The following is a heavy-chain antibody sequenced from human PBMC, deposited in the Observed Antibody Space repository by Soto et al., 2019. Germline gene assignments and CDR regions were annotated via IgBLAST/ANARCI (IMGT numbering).Heavy chain of an antibody. J-gene: IGHJ5*02. V-gene: IGHV4-4*07. CDR2: IYATGTT. CDR1: GASISGFY. Sequence: SETLPVTCTVFGASISGFYWSWIRKSAGKGLEWIGRIYATGTTDYNPSLKSRVMMSVDTSKKQFSLKLRSVTAADTAVYYCVRDGTTTLWDGFDHSVQ. CDR3: VRDGTTTLWDGFDH. D-gene: IGHD1-1*01.